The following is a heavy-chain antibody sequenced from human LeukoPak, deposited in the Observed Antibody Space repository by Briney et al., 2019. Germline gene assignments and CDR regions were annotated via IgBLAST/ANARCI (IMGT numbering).Heavy chain of an antibody. D-gene: IGHD2-2*01. CDR1: SYSINNGYL. Sequence: SETLSLTCTVSSYSINNGYLWAWIRQPLGKGLEWIGSVSRSGSAYYNPSLNSRVTISVDTSKNQFSLKLSSVTAADMAVYYCARTTEDCNSASCYQYCFDPWGQGTLVTVSS. V-gene: IGHV4-38-2*02. CDR2: VSRSGSA. CDR3: ARTTEDCNSASCYQYCFDP. J-gene: IGHJ5*02.